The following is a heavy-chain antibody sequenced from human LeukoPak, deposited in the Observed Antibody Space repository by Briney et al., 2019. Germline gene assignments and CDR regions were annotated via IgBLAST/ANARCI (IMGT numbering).Heavy chain of an antibody. CDR3: AKVPLSSSGWDREYYFDY. D-gene: IGHD6-19*01. CDR2: IRSDSSNQ. J-gene: IGHJ4*02. V-gene: IGHV3-30*02. CDR1: AFRFSSYG. Sequence: GGSLRLSCAASAFRFSSYGMNWVRQAPGKGPEWVAFIRSDSSNQYYADSVKGRFTISRDNSKNTLYLQMNSLRAEDTAVYYCAKVPLSSSGWDREYYFDYWGQGTLVTVSS.